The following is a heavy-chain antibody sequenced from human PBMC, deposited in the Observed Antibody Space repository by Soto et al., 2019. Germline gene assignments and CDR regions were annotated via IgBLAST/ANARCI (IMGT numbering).Heavy chain of an antibody. CDR1: GFTFSSYG. Sequence: QVQLVESGGGVVQPGRSLRLSCAASGFTFSSYGMHWVRQAPGKGLEWVAVISYDGSNKYYADSVKGRFTISRDNSKNTLYLQMNSLRAEDTAVYYCAKEDRRMVVTATDAFDIWGQGTMVTVSS. CDR3: AKEDRRMVVTATDAFDI. CDR2: ISYDGSNK. D-gene: IGHD2-21*02. V-gene: IGHV3-30*18. J-gene: IGHJ3*02.